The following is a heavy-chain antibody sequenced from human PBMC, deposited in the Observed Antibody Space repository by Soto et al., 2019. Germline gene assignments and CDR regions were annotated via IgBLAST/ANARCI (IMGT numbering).Heavy chain of an antibody. CDR3: ARGTVVRIATSAFDV. Sequence: PGGSLRLSCAASGFTFSDYYITWVRQAPGKGLEWLSYISTTSSTIYYADSVKGRFTISRDNAKNSLYLQMNSLRAEDTAVYYCARGTVVRIATSAFDVWGQGTTVTVSS. J-gene: IGHJ3*01. CDR1: GFTFSDYY. CDR2: ISTTSSTI. D-gene: IGHD2-21*01. V-gene: IGHV3-11*01.